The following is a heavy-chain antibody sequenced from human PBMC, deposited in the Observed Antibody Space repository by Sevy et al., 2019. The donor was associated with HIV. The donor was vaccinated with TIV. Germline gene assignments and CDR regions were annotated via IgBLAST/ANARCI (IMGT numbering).Heavy chain of an antibody. V-gene: IGHV1-2*06. CDR2: VYPNSGGT. CDR1: GYTFTDDY. J-gene: IGHJ6*02. CDR3: ARDGGGGTTNSGMDV. D-gene: IGHD1-7*01. Sequence: ASVKVSCKASGYTFTDDYLHWVRPAPGQGLEWMGRVYPNSGGTNYAQKFRGRVTMTRDTSISTAYMELSRLRSDDTAVYYCARDGGGGTTNSGMDVWGQGTTVTVSS.